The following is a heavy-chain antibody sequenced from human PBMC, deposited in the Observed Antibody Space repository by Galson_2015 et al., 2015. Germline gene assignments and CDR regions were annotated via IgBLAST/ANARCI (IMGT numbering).Heavy chain of an antibody. D-gene: IGHD2-15*01. J-gene: IGHJ4*02. CDR1: GFIFSNYG. Sequence: SLRLSCAASGFIFSNYGMHWVRQAPGKGLEWVAVIWYDGSNKYYADSVKGRFTISRDNSKNTLYLQMNSLRAEDTAEYYCAREGGYCSGGSCYGEYYFDYWGQGTLVTVSS. V-gene: IGHV3-33*01. CDR2: IWYDGSNK. CDR3: AREGGYCSGGSCYGEYYFDY.